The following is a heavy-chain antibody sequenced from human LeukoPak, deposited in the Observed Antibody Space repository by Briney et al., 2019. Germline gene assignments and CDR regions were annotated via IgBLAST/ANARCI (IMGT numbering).Heavy chain of an antibody. Sequence: ASVKVSCKASGYTFTSYGISWVRQAPGQGLEWMGWISAYNGHTNYAQKLQGRVTMTTDTSTSTAYMELRSLRSDDTAVYYCARDTGYGGDNRPYYFDYWGQGTLVTVSS. V-gene: IGHV1-18*01. J-gene: IGHJ4*02. CDR3: ARDTGYGGDNRPYYFDY. CDR1: GYTFTSYG. CDR2: ISAYNGHT. D-gene: IGHD4-23*01.